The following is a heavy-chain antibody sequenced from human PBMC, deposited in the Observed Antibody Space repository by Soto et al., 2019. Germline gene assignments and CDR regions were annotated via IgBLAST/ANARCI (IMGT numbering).Heavy chain of an antibody. D-gene: IGHD1-1*01. J-gene: IGHJ5*01. CDR2: ISGNNGAT. Sequence: ASVKVSCKASGYTFANYGISWVRQAPGQGLEWMGWISGNNGATNYAPKVQDRITMTLDTSTGVASMALRSLRSDDSAIYYCVRDLKYFRVTGNSFDSWGQGTLVTVSS. CDR3: VRDLKYFRVTGNSFDS. V-gene: IGHV1-18*04. CDR1: GYTFANYG.